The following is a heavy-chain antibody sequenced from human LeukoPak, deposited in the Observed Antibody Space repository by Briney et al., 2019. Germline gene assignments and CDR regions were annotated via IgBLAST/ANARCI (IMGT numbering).Heavy chain of an antibody. CDR2: IKSKTDGGTT. J-gene: IGHJ4*02. V-gene: IGHV3-15*01. Sequence: GGSLRLSCAASGFTFSDAWMSWVRQAPGKGLEWVGRIKSKTDGGTTDYAAPVKGRFTISRDDSKNTLYLQMNSLKTEDTAVYYCTTRGGSFSIFDYWGQETLVTVSS. CDR1: GFTFSDAW. CDR3: TTRGGSFSIFDY. D-gene: IGHD1-26*01.